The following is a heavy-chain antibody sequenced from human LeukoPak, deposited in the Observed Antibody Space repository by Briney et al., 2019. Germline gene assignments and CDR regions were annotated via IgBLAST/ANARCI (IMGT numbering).Heavy chain of an antibody. Sequence: GGSLRLSCAASGFTFSSYSMNWVRQAPGKGLEWVSSISSSSSYIYYADSVKGRFTISRDNAKNSLYLQMNSLRAEDTAVYYCARDLGYCSSTSCYPFDYWGQGTLVSVSS. J-gene: IGHJ4*02. V-gene: IGHV3-21*01. D-gene: IGHD2-2*01. CDR2: ISSSSSYI. CDR3: ARDLGYCSSTSCYPFDY. CDR1: GFTFSSYS.